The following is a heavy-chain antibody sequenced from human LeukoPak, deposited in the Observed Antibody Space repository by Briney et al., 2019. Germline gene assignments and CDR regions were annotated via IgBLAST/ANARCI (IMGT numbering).Heavy chain of an antibody. CDR1: GFAFNSYG. CDR3: ARFNGGDSTGCFDL. J-gene: IGHJ2*01. Sequence: GGSLRLSCAASGFAFNSYGMHWVRQAPGKGLEWVALIWYDGSNQDYIDSVKGRFTISRDNSKNTPYLQMSSLRADDAAVYYCARFNGGDSTGCFDLWGRGTLVTVSS. V-gene: IGHV3-33*01. CDR2: IWYDGSNQ. D-gene: IGHD4-23*01.